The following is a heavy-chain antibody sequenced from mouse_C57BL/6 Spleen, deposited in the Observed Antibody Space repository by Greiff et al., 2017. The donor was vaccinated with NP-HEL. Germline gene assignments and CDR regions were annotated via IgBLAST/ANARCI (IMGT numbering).Heavy chain of an antibody. CDR3: ARGKNDYDVVDYFDY. V-gene: IGHV1-72*01. CDR2: IDPNSGGT. CDR1: GYTFTSYW. D-gene: IGHD2-4*01. J-gene: IGHJ2*01. Sequence: QVQLQQPGAELVKPGASVKLSCKASGYTFTSYWMHWVKQRPGRGLEWIGRIDPNSGGTKYNEKFKSKATLTVDKTASTAYRQPSSLTSEDSAVYYCARGKNDYDVVDYFDYWGQGTTLTVSS.